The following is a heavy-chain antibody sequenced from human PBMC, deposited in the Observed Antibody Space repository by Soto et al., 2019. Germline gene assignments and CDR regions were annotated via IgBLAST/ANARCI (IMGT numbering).Heavy chain of an antibody. CDR3: GRGPRLLIWLGDLHD. V-gene: IGHV4-31*03. CDR2: IYYNGTT. CDR1: GGSISSPNFY. Sequence: SETLSLTCTVSGGSISSPNFYWSWIRQHPGKGLEWIGHIYYNGTTYYNPTLKSRVSISVDTSKNQFSLKLSSVTAADTAVFFCGRGPRLLIWLGDLHDGGGGTLVTVSS. D-gene: IGHD3-10*01. J-gene: IGHJ4*02.